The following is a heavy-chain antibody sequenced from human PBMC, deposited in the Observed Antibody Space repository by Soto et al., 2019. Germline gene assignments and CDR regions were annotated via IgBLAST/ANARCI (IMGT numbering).Heavy chain of an antibody. CDR3: ARAQSGYCTNGVCQNWFDP. Sequence: PSETLSLTCAVYSGSFSGYYWSWIRQPPGKGLEWIGEINHSGSTNYNPSLKSRVTISVDTSKNQFSLKLSSVTAADTAVYYCARAQSGYCTNGVCQNWFDPWGQGTLVTVSS. J-gene: IGHJ5*02. D-gene: IGHD2-8*01. CDR1: SGSFSGYY. CDR2: INHSGST. V-gene: IGHV4-34*01.